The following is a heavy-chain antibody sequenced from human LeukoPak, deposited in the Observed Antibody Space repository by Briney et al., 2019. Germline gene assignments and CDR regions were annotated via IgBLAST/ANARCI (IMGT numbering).Heavy chain of an antibody. CDR2: IGGSDGYT. CDR1: GFTVSSNY. CDR3: AKMGPTKPYNCFDP. D-gene: IGHD1-26*01. V-gene: IGHV3-23*01. J-gene: IGHJ5*02. Sequence: GGSLRLSCAASGFTVSSNYMSWVRQAPGKGLEWVSAIGGSDGYTYYADSVRGRFTISRDNSKNTLYLQMNSLRAEDRAVYYCAKMGPTKPYNCFDPWGQGTLVTVSS.